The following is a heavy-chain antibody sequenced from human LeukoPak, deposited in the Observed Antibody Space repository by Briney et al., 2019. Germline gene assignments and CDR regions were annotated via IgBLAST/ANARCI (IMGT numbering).Heavy chain of an antibody. J-gene: IGHJ6*04. D-gene: IGHD6-6*01. V-gene: IGHV3-21*01. Sequence: GGSLRLSCAASGFTFSSDSMNWVRQAPGKGLEWVSYISESSSYTYYAKSVKGRFTISRDNAKNSLYLQMNSLRGEGTAVYYCARDDAATARASGMDVWGKGTTVTVSS. CDR2: ISESSSYT. CDR1: GFTFSSDS. CDR3: ARDDAATARASGMDV.